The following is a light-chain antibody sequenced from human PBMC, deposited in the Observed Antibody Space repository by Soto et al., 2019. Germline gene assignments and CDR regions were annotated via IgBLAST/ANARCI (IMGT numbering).Light chain of an antibody. V-gene: IGLV2-14*01. J-gene: IGLJ3*02. Sequence: QSVLTQPASVSGSPGQSITISCTGASSDVGAYNYVSWFQQYPGKAPKLMIFEVNNRPSGVSSRFSGSKSDNTASLTISGLQAEDEADYYCTSFTTSRTWVFGGGTKLTVL. CDR1: SSDVGAYNY. CDR3: TSFTTSRTWV. CDR2: EVN.